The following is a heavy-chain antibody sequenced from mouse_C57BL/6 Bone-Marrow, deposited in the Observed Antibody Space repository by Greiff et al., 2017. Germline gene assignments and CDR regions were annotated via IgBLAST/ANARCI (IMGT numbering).Heavy chain of an antibody. CDR3: AKPPYGSRTYYFDY. CDR2: INPNNGGT. CDR1: GYTFTDYY. J-gene: IGHJ2*01. D-gene: IGHD1-1*01. V-gene: IGHV1-26*01. Sequence: EVQLQQSGPELVKPGASVKISCKASGYTFTDYYMNWVKQSHGKSLEWIGDINPNNGGTSYNQKFKGKATLTVDKSSSTAYMELRSLTSEDSAVYYCAKPPYGSRTYYFDYWGQGTTLTVSS.